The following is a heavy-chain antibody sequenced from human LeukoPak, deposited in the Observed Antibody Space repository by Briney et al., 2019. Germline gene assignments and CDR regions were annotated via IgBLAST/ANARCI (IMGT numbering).Heavy chain of an antibody. V-gene: IGHV3-23*01. CDR1: GFTFGSYA. CDR2: ISGSGGST. CDR3: AKARPPYSSSWSQPNNWFDP. Sequence: GGSLRLSCAASGFTFGSYAMSWVRQAPGKGLEWVSAISGSGGSTYYADSVKGRFTISRDNSKNTLYLQMNSLRAEDTAVYYCAKARPPYSSSWSQPNNWFDPWGQGTLVTVSS. D-gene: IGHD6-13*01. J-gene: IGHJ5*02.